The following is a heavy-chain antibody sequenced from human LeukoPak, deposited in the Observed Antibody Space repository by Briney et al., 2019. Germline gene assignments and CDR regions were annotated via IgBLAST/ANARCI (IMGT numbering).Heavy chain of an antibody. J-gene: IGHJ4*02. Sequence: GRSLRLSCAASGFTFSSYGMHWVRQAPGKGLEWVAVISYDGSNKYYADSVKGRFTISRDNSKNTLYLQMNSLRAEDTAVYYCAKDREEVLLWFGELVFDYWGQGTLVTVSS. V-gene: IGHV3-30*18. CDR1: GFTFSSYG. D-gene: IGHD3-10*01. CDR3: AKDREEVLLWFGELVFDY. CDR2: ISYDGSNK.